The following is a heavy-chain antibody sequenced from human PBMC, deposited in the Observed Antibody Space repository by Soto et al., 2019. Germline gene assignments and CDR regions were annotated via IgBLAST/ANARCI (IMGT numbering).Heavy chain of an antibody. J-gene: IGHJ4*02. Sequence: ASVKVSCMASGYTFTGYYMHWVRQAPGQGLEWMGWINPNSGGTNYAQKFQGRVTMTRDTSISTAYMELSRLRSDDTAVYYCARVRSGSYYSYYFDYWGQGTLVTVSS. CDR1: GYTFTGYY. D-gene: IGHD3-10*01. CDR2: INPNSGGT. CDR3: ARVRSGSYYSYYFDY. V-gene: IGHV1-2*02.